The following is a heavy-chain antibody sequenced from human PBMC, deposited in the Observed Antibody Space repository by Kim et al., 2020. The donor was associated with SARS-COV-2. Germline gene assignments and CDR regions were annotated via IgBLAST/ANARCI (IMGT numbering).Heavy chain of an antibody. V-gene: IGHV3-23*01. D-gene: IGHD2-21*02. J-gene: IGHJ4*02. CDR1: GFTFSSYA. CDR2: ISGSGGST. Sequence: GGSLRLSCAASGFTFSSYAMSWVRQAPGKGLEWVSRISGSGGSTYYADSVKGRFTISRDNSKNTLYLRMDGLRAEDTAVYYCAKGQCDGDCAFDYWGQGTLVTVSS. CDR3: AKGQCDGDCAFDY.